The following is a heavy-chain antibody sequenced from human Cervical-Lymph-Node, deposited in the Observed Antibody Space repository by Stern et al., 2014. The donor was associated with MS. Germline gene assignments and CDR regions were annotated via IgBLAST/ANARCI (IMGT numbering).Heavy chain of an antibody. D-gene: IGHD1-1*01. Sequence: QVQLVQSGPGLVKPSETLSLTCTVSGGSLSSYYWTWIRQPPGKGLEWVGHMYFSGRSNYNPSLKSRVTISVDMSKNQFSLRLSSVTAADTAVYYCARAPYDFTNWYGLDVWGQGTTVTVSS. CDR3: ARAPYDFTNWYGLDV. CDR2: MYFSGRS. V-gene: IGHV4-59*01. J-gene: IGHJ6*02. CDR1: GGSLSSYY.